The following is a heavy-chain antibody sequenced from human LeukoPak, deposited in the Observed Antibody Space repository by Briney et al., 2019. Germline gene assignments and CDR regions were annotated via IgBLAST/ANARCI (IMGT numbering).Heavy chain of an antibody. CDR1: GGSFSGYY. CDR2: INHSGST. V-gene: IGHV4-34*01. CDR3: ATGGEVVPPRNSRIDY. Sequence: SETLSLTCAVYGGSFSGYYWSWIRQPPGKGLEWIGEINHSGSTNYNPPLKSRVTISVDTSKNQFSLKLSSVTAADTAVYYCATGGEVVPPRNSRIDYWGQGTLVTVSS. J-gene: IGHJ4*02. D-gene: IGHD2-2*01.